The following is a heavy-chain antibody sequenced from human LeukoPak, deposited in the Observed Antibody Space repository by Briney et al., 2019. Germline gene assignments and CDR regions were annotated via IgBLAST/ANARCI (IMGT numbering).Heavy chain of an antibody. CDR2: ISGSGGST. J-gene: IGHJ4*02. CDR3: AKAEGSGNQPFNY. CDR1: GFTFSSYA. V-gene: IGHV3-23*01. Sequence: PGGSLRLSCAASGFTFSSYAMSWVRQAPGKGLEWVSAISGSGGSTYYPDSVKGRFTISRDNSKNTLYLQMNSLRAEDTAVYSCAKAEGSGNQPFNYWGQGTLVTVSS. D-gene: IGHD3-10*01.